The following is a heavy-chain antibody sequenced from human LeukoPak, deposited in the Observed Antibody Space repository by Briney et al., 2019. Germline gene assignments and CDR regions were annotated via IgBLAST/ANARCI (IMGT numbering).Heavy chain of an antibody. CDR2: ISAYNGNT. CDR3: ARGAFSSSWSNRDAFDI. V-gene: IGHV1-18*01. Sequence: ASVKVSCKASGYTFTSYGISWVRQAPGQGLEWMGWISAYNGNTNYAQKLQGRVTMTRDTSISTAYMELSRLRSDDTAVYYCARGAFSSSWSNRDAFDIWGQGTMVTVSS. J-gene: IGHJ3*02. CDR1: GYTFTSYG. D-gene: IGHD6-13*01.